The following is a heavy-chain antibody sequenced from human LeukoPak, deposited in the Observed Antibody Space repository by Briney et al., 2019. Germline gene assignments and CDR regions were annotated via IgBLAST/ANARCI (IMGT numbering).Heavy chain of an antibody. V-gene: IGHV3-53*01. CDR1: GFTVSSNY. J-gene: IGHJ4*02. D-gene: IGHD2-21*02. CDR3: ARVYGDFHIDPYYFDY. CDR2: IYSGGST. Sequence: PGGSLRLSCAASGFTVSSNYMSWVRQAPGKGLEWVSVIYSGGSTYYADSVKGRFTISRDNSKNTLYLQMNSLRAEDTAVFYCARVYGDFHIDPYYFDYWGQGTLVTVSS.